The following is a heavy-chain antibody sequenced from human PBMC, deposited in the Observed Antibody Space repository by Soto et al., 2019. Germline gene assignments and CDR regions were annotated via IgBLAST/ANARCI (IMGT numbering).Heavy chain of an antibody. CDR3: TRGFGVVFTPGY. Sequence: SVKVSWKTAGFAFSSSAVHWVRQARGHRLQWIGWIDVGSANANYTQNFQGRVTMTRDTSTSTVYMELSSLRSEDTAMYYCTRGFGVVFTPGYWGQGTLVTVSS. CDR1: GFAFSSSA. J-gene: IGHJ4*02. D-gene: IGHD3-3*01. CDR2: IDVGSANA. V-gene: IGHV1-58*01.